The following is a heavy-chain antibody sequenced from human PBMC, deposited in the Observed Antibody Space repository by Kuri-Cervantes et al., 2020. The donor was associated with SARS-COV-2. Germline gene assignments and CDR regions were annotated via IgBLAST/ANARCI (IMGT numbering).Heavy chain of an antibody. Sequence: GESLKISCAASGFTFSSYWMSWVRQAPGKGLEWVANIKQDGSEKYYVDSVKGRFTISRDNAKNSLYLQMNSLRAEDTAVYYCARVADTMVRGSFPYYYYYYYMDVWGTGTTVTVSS. CDR1: GFTFSSYW. CDR2: IKQDGSEK. V-gene: IGHV3-7*01. D-gene: IGHD3-10*01. J-gene: IGHJ6*03. CDR3: ARVADTMVRGSFPYYYYYYYMDV.